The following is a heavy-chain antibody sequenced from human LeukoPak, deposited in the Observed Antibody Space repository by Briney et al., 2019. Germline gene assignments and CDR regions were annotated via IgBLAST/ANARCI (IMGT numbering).Heavy chain of an antibody. Sequence: GGSLRLSCAASGFTFSSYGMHWVRQAPGKGLEWVAVISYDGSNKYYADSVKGRFTISRDNARHTLYLQMNSLRAEDTAVYYCARASTTVPNLLDYWGQGTLVTVSS. D-gene: IGHD4-17*01. CDR2: ISYDGSNK. V-gene: IGHV3-30*03. J-gene: IGHJ4*02. CDR1: GFTFSSYG. CDR3: ARASTTVPNLLDY.